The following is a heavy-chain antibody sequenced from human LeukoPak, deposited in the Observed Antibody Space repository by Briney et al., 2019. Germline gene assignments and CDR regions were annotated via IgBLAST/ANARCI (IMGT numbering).Heavy chain of an antibody. V-gene: IGHV4-38-2*02. Sequence: PSETPSLTCTVSVYSISSGYYWGWLRQPPGKGLEWIGSISHSGSTYYNPSLKSRVTISVDTSKNQFSLKLSSVTAADTALYYCARVFGGNPTAFDYWGQGTLVTVSS. CDR3: ARVFGGNPTAFDY. D-gene: IGHD4-23*01. CDR1: VYSISSGYY. J-gene: IGHJ4*02. CDR2: ISHSGST.